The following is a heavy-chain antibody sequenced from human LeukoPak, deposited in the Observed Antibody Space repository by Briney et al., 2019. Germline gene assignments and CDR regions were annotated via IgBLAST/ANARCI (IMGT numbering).Heavy chain of an antibody. V-gene: IGHV1-18*01. CDR1: GYTFTSYG. D-gene: IGHD1-26*01. J-gene: IGHJ6*03. CDR3: ARDGHIVGDGDYYYMDV. Sequence: ASVKVSCKASGYTFTSYGISWVRQAPGQGLEWMGWISAYNGNTNYAQKLQGRVTMTTDTSTSTAYMELRSLRSDDTAVYYCARDGHIVGDGDYYYMDVWGKGTTVTVSS. CDR2: ISAYNGNT.